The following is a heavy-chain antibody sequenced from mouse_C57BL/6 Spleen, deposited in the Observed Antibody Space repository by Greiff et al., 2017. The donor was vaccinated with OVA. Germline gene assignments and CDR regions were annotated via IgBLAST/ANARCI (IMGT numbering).Heavy chain of an antibody. CDR3: TRVSYDYWYFDV. CDR1: GFTFSSYA. V-gene: IGHV5-9-1*02. J-gene: IGHJ1*03. D-gene: IGHD2-3*01. Sequence: EVHLVESGEGLVKPGGSLKLSCAASGFTFSSYAMSWVRQTPEKRLEWVAYISSGGDYIYYADTVKGRFTISRDNARNTLYLQMSSLKSEDTAMYYCTRVSYDYWYFDVWGTGTTVTVSS. CDR2: ISSGGDYI.